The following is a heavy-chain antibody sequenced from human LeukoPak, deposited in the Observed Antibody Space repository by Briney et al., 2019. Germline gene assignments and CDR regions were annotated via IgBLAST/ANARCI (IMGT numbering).Heavy chain of an antibody. J-gene: IGHJ4*02. Sequence: SETLSLTCTVSGGSISSYYWSWIRQPPGKGLEWIGYIYFSGSTDYNPSLKSRVTISVDTSKNQFSLKLSSVTAADTAVYYCARSEYSSSSGHFAYWGQGTLVTVSS. CDR1: GGSISSYY. D-gene: IGHD6-6*01. CDR2: IYFSGST. CDR3: ARSEYSSSSGHFAY. V-gene: IGHV4-59*08.